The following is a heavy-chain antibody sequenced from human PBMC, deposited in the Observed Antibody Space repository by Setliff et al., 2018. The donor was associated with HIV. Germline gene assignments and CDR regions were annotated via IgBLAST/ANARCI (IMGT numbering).Heavy chain of an antibody. CDR1: GGSISSYY. D-gene: IGHD2-8*02. J-gene: IGHJ6*03. V-gene: IGHV4-4*07. CDR2: IYTSGST. CDR3: ARVSITYWYSIPRDYYYYMDV. Sequence: KPSETLSLTCTVSGGSISSYYWSWIRQPAGKGLEWIGRIYTSGSTNYNPSLNSRVTMSVDKSRNQFSLKVSSVTAADTAVYYCARVSITYWYSIPRDYYYYMDVWGEGTTVTVSS.